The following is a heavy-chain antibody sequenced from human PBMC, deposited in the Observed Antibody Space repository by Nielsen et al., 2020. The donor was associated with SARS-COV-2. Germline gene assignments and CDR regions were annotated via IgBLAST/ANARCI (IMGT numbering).Heavy chain of an antibody. D-gene: IGHD1-26*01. Sequence: GGSLRLSCAASGFTFSSYGMHWVRQAPGKGLQWVAVIWYDGSNKKYEDSVKGRFTISRDNSKNTLYLQMNSLRPEDTAVYYCAKSLLVGGFPGYGMDVWGQGTMVTVS. CDR1: GFTFSSYG. J-gene: IGHJ6*02. CDR2: IWYDGSNK. CDR3: AKSLLVGGFPGYGMDV. V-gene: IGHV3-30*02.